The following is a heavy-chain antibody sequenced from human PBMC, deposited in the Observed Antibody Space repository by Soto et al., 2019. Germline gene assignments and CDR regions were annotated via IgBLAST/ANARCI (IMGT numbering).Heavy chain of an antibody. J-gene: IGHJ5*02. CDR2: IYWDDDK. Sequence: QITLKESGPTLVKPTQTLTLTCTFSGFSLSTSGVGVGWIRQPPGKALEWLALIYWDDDKRYSPSLKSRLTITKDTSKNQVVLTMTNMDPVDTATYYCAHSLGGRTYCSGGSCEGTAGWFDPWGQGTLVTVSS. CDR3: AHSLGGRTYCSGGSCEGTAGWFDP. CDR1: GFSLSTSGVG. V-gene: IGHV2-5*02. D-gene: IGHD2-15*01.